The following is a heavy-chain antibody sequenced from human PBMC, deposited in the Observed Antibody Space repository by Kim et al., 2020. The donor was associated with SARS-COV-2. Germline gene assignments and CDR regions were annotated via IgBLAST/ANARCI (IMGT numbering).Heavy chain of an antibody. CDR2: ISSSSSYI. J-gene: IGHJ4*02. Sequence: GGSLRLSCAASGFTFSSYSMNWVRQAPGKGLEWVSSISSSSSYIYYADSVKGRFTISRDNAKNSLYLQMNSLRAEDTAVYYCASNLYDFWSGYYRVGGGYYFDYWGQGTLVTVSS. D-gene: IGHD3-3*01. CDR1: GFTFSSYS. V-gene: IGHV3-21*01. CDR3: ASNLYDFWSGYYRVGGGYYFDY.